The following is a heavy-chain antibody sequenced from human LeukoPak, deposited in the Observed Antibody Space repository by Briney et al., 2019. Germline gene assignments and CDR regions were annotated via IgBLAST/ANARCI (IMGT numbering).Heavy chain of an antibody. Sequence: GASVKVSCKASGYTFTGYYMHWVRQAPGQGLEWMGWINPNSGGTNYAQKFQGRVTMTRDTSISTAYMELSRLRSDDTAVYYCAGVGGFGYSSSPGAFDIWGQGTMVTVSS. D-gene: IGHD6-13*01. J-gene: IGHJ3*02. V-gene: IGHV1-2*02. CDR1: GYTFTGYY. CDR2: INPNSGGT. CDR3: AGVGGFGYSSSPGAFDI.